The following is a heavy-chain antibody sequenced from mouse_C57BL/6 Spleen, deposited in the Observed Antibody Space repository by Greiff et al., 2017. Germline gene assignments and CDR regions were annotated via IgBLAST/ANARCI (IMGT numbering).Heavy chain of an antibody. V-gene: IGHV1-55*01. J-gene: IGHJ2*01. CDR2: IYPGSGST. D-gene: IGHD1-1*01. CDR3: ARDGSSYDYVDD. Sequence: QVQLQQPGAELVKPGASVKMSCKASGYTFTSYWITWVKQRPGQGLEWIGDIYPGSGSTNYNEKFKSKATLTVDTTSSTAYMQLSSLTSEDSAVYYCARDGSSYDYVDDWGQGTTLTVSS. CDR1: GYTFTSYW.